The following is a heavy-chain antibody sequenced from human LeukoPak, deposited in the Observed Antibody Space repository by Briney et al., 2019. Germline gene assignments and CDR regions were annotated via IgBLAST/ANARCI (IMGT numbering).Heavy chain of an antibody. CDR3: ARDGRFAAYEPDY. J-gene: IGHJ4*02. Sequence: ASVKVSCKASGLTFSNYGITWVRQAPGQGLERVGWISAYDGNTNYAQKFQGRVTMTTDTSTSTAHMELRSLRYDDTAVYYCARDGRFAAYEPDYWGQGTLVTVSS. D-gene: IGHD1-26*01. CDR2: ISAYDGNT. V-gene: IGHV1-18*01. CDR1: GLTFSNYG.